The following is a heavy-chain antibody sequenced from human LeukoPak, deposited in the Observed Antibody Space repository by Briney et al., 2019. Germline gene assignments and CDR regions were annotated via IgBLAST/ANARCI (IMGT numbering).Heavy chain of an antibody. CDR1: GFTFSNYW. CDR2: VNEDGSEK. J-gene: IGHJ4*02. D-gene: IGHD4-11*01. V-gene: IGHV3-7*01. CDR3: ARSKIDY. Sequence: GGSLRLSCTASGFTFSNYWMMWVRQAPGKGLEWVANVNEDGSEKYYADSVEGRFTISRDNAKNSLDLQMNSLRADDTAIYYCARSKIDYWGQGTLVTVSS.